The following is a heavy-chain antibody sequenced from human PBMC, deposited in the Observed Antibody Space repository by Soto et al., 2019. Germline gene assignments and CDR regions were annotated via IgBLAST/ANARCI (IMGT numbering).Heavy chain of an antibody. D-gene: IGHD3-22*01. J-gene: IGHJ6*02. CDR2: ISSSSSTI. CDR3: ASPPKKWLLLSDYYYGMDV. V-gene: IGHV3-48*02. CDR1: GFTFSSYA. Sequence: PGGSLRLSCAASGFTFSSYAMSWVRQAPGKGLEWVSYISSSSSTIYYADSVKGRFTISRDNAKNSLYLQMNSLRDEDTAVYYCASPPKKWLLLSDYYYGMDVWGQGTTLTVSS.